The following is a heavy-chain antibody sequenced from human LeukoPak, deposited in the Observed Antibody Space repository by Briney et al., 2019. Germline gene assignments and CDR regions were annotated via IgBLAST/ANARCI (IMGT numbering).Heavy chain of an antibody. V-gene: IGHV3-33*08. J-gene: IGHJ4*02. CDR2: IWYDGSYK. CDR1: GFTFSSYE. D-gene: IGHD3-22*01. CDR3: ARDPTAYYDSSGYYLNTIDY. Sequence: GGSLRLSCAASGFTFSSYEMNWVRQAPGKGLEWVAVIWYDGSYKYYADSVKGRFTISRDNSKNTLYLQMNSLRAEDTAVYYCARDPTAYYDSSGYYLNTIDYWGQGTLVTVSS.